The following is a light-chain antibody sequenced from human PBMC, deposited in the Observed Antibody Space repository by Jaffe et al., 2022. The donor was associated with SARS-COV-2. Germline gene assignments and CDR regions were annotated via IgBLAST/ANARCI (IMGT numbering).Light chain of an antibody. CDR2: SNN. V-gene: IGLV1-44*01. CDR1: SSNIGNNA. CDR3: AAWDDSLNAVV. Sequence: QSVLTQPPSASGTPGQRVTISCSGSSSNIGNNAVNWYQQLPGTAPKLLIYSNNQRPSGVPDRFSGSKSGTSASLAISGIQSEDEADYFCAAWDDSLNAVVFGGGTKLTV. J-gene: IGLJ2*01.